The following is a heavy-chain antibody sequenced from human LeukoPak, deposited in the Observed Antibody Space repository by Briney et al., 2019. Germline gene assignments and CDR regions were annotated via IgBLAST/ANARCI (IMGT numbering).Heavy chain of an antibody. V-gene: IGHV5-51*01. J-gene: IGHJ4*02. CDR1: GYRFISYW. D-gene: IGHD1-26*01. Sequence: KISCKGSGYRFISYWIAWVRHTPGKGLECMGIIYPGDSDTRYSPSLQGQVTISADESINTAYLQWSSLKASDTAVYYCARQNGIVGAPIDYWGQGTLVTVSS. CDR3: ARQNGIVGAPIDY. CDR2: IYPGDSDT.